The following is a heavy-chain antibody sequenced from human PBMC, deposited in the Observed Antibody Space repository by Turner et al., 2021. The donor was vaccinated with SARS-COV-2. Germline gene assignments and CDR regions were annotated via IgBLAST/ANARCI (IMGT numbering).Heavy chain of an antibody. V-gene: IGHV4-30-2*01. J-gene: IGHJ3*02. Sequence: QLQLQDSGPGLVKPSQTLSLTCTVSGGSISSGTYSWNWIRQPPGKALEWIWYIYPSGTTYFNPSLKSRVTLSVDKSKNQFSLNLNSVTAADTAVYYCARGWAVVGIRAFDIWGQGTMVTVSS. CDR2: IYPSGTT. D-gene: IGHD6-19*01. CDR1: GGSISSGTYS. CDR3: ARGWAVVGIRAFDI.